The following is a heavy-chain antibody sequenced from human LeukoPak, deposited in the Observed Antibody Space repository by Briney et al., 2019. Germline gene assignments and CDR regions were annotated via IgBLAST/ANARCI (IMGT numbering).Heavy chain of an antibody. CDR3: ARAGLGNWHSGGGSIDY. CDR2: IYYSGST. V-gene: IGHV4-31*03. Sequence: KPSETLSLTCTVSGGSISSGGYYWSWIRQHPGKGLEWIGYIYYSGSTYYNPSLKSRVTISVDTSKNQFSLKLSSVTAADTAVYYCARAGLGNWHSGGGSIDYWGQGTLVTVSS. D-gene: IGHD1/OR15-1a*01. J-gene: IGHJ4*02. CDR1: GGSISSGGYY.